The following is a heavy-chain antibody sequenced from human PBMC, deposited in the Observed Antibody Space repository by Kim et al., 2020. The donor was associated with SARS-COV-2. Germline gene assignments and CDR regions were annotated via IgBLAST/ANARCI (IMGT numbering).Heavy chain of an antibody. D-gene: IGHD5-12*01. J-gene: IGHJ4*02. V-gene: IGHV4-30-2*05. CDR3: ARGRYSGYDRHYFDY. Sequence: PSLQSRVTISVDTSKNQCSLKLSSVTAADTAVYYCARGRYSGYDRHYFDYWGQGTLVTVSS.